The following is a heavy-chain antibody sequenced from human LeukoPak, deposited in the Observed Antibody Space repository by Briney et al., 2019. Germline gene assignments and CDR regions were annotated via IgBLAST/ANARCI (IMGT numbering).Heavy chain of an antibody. CDR3: AGDDYYETGDVRYFDL. CDR2: ISSSSSYI. Sequence: GGSLRLSCAASGFTFSSYSMNWVRQAPGKGLEWVSSISSSSSYIYYADSVKGRFTISRDNAKNSLYLQMNSLRAEDTAVYYRAGDDYYETGDVRYFDLWGRGTLVTVSS. J-gene: IGHJ2*01. V-gene: IGHV3-21*01. CDR1: GFTFSSYS. D-gene: IGHD7-27*01.